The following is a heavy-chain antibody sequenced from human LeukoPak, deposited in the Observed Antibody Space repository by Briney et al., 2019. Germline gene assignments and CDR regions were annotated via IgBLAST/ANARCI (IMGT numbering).Heavy chain of an antibody. V-gene: IGHV3-11*01. CDR1: GFTFSDYY. J-gene: IGHJ5*02. CDR3: ARAENSSSSEGFDP. D-gene: IGHD6-6*01. Sequence: PGGSLRLSCAASGFTFSDYYMSWIRQAPGKGLEWVSYISSSGSTIYYADSVKGRFAISRANAKNSLYLQMNSLRAEDTAVYYCARAENSSSSEGFDPWGQGTLVTVSS. CDR2: ISSSGSTI.